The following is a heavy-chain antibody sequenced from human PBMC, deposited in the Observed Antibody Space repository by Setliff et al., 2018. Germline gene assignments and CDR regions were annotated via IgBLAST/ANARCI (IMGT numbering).Heavy chain of an antibody. J-gene: IGHJ4*02. CDR2: IGHTGSI. CDR1: GYSISSGYI. Sequence: SETLSLTCTVSGYSISSGYIWGWIRQPPGTGLEWVGNIGHTGSINYNPSIKSRITISXXXTXXQVXXXXXXVXAXDTAVYYCARDLRHGGDSDYWGQGILVTVSS. D-gene: IGHD2-21*02. CDR3: ARDLRHGGDSDY. V-gene: IGHV4-38-2*02.